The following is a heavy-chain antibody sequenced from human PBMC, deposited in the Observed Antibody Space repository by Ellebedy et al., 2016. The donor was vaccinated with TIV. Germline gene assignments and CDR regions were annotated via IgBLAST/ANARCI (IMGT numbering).Heavy chain of an antibody. V-gene: IGHV1-46*01. CDR2: INPSGGST. CDR1: GYTFTSYS. D-gene: IGHD2-2*01. Sequence: ASVKVSCKASGYTFTSYSMYWVRQAPGQGLEWMGIINPSGGSTSYAQKFQGRVTMTRDTSTRTVYMELTSLTSEDTAVYYCARDFVYQSSGLEGDYWGQGTLVIVSS. CDR3: ARDFVYQSSGLEGDY. J-gene: IGHJ4*02.